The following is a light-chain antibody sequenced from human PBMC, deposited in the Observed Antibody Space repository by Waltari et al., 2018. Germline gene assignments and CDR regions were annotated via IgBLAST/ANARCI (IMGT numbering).Light chain of an antibody. V-gene: IGKV3-20*01. J-gene: IGKJ4*01. Sequence: EIVLTQSPGTLSLPPGERATLSCRASQTVPLNYLAWYQQKPGQAPRLLIYDASSRATGIPDRFSGSESGTDVTLTIRRLEPEDFAVYYCQQYATSPLTFGGGTKVEIK. CDR2: DAS. CDR1: QTVPLNY. CDR3: QQYATSPLT.